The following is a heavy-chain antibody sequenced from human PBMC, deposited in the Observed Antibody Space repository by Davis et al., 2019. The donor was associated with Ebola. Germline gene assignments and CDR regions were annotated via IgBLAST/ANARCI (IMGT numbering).Heavy chain of an antibody. CDR1: VLTFSSYA. J-gene: IGHJ6*04. V-gene: IGHV3-23*01. Sequence: AGSLRLSCTDSVLTFSSYAMTWVRQVPGKGLEWVSAISGSGCSTYYADSVKGRFTISRDNSKKTLYLQMNSLRAEDTAVYYCAKSGLSFGVVKYQYGMDVWGKGTTVTVSS. D-gene: IGHD3-3*01. CDR3: AKSGLSFGVVKYQYGMDV. CDR2: ISGSGCST.